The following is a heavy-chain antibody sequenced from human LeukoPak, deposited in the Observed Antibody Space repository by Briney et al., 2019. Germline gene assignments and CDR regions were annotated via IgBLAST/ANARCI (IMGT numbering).Heavy chain of an antibody. CDR3: ARVGGSWDFDY. V-gene: IGHV3-66*01. CDR2: IYSGGRT. Sequence: GGSLRLSCAASGFTVSSTYMGWVRQAPGMGLEWVSVIYSGGRTYYADSVKGRFTISRDNSRNTLYLQMNSLRAEDTAVYYCARVGGSWDFDYWGQGTLVTVSS. D-gene: IGHD3-10*01. J-gene: IGHJ4*02. CDR1: GFTVSSTY.